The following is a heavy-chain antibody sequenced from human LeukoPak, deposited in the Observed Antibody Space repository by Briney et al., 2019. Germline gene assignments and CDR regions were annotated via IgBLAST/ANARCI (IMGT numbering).Heavy chain of an antibody. CDR1: GVTIRSYC. CDR3: ARGPARGYYDGSGYDFDY. J-gene: IGHJ4*02. Sequence: PGGSLTLSCAASGVTIRSYCMHWVRQAPGKGLEWVTFIDDDGINSYYVDSVKGRFTISRDNSKNTLYLQMSSLESEDSDVCDCARGPARGYYDGSGYDFDYWGQGTLVTVSS. D-gene: IGHD3-22*01. V-gene: IGHV3-30*02. CDR2: IDDDGINS.